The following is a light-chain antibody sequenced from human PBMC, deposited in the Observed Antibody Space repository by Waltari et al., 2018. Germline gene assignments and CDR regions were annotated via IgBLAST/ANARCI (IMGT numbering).Light chain of an antibody. CDR3: SSYTSTNTVI. Sequence: QSALTQPASVSGSPGQSITISCTGTSSDIGGYNYVSWYQQHPGKAPKLMIFDVTKRPSGGSDRFSGSKSGNTASLTISGLHTDDESDYYCSSYTSTNTVIFGGGTKVTVL. CDR1: SSDIGGYNY. J-gene: IGLJ2*01. V-gene: IGLV2-14*03. CDR2: DVT.